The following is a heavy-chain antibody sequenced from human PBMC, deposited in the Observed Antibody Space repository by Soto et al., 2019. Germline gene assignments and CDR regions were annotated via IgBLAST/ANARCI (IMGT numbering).Heavy chain of an antibody. J-gene: IGHJ6*02. CDR1: RGTFSSYA. V-gene: IGHV1-69*01. D-gene: IGHD2-8*01. Sequence: QVQLVQSGAEVKKPGSSVKVSCKASRGTFSSYAISWVRQAPGQGLEWMGGIIPIFGTANYAQKFQGRVTITADESTSPAYMELSSLRSEDTAVYYCASPGTNGVPYYYYYGMDVWGQGTTVTVSS. CDR2: IIPIFGTA. CDR3: ASPGTNGVPYYYYYGMDV.